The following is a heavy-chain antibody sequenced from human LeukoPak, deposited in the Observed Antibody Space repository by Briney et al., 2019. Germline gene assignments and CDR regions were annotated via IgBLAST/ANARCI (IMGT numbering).Heavy chain of an antibody. D-gene: IGHD1-26*01. V-gene: IGHV3-30-3*01. CDR3: AREGAGNWFDP. J-gene: IGHJ5*02. CDR1: GFTFSSYA. Sequence: GGSLRLSCAASGFTFSSYAMRWVRQAPGKGLEWVAVISYDGSNKYYADSVKGRFTISRDNSKNTLYLQMNSLRAEDTAVYYCAREGAGNWFDPWGQGTLVTVSS. CDR2: ISYDGSNK.